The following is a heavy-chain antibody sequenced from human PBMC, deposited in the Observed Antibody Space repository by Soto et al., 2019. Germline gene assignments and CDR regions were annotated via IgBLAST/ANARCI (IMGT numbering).Heavy chain of an antibody. Sequence: ASVKVSCKASGYTFTSYGISWVRQAPGQGLEWMGWISAYNGNTNYAQKLQGRVTMTTDTSTSTAYMELRSLRSDDTAVYYCARGGYCSSTSCISRPPYPIDYWGQGTLVTVSS. CDR3: ARGGYCSSTSCISRPPYPIDY. CDR2: ISAYNGNT. J-gene: IGHJ4*02. V-gene: IGHV1-18*01. CDR1: GYTFTSYG. D-gene: IGHD2-2*01.